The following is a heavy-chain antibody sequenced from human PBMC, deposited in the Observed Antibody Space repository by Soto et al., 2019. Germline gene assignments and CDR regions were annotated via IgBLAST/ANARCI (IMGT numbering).Heavy chain of an antibody. CDR3: AKVVGRIVGATTGALDI. J-gene: IGHJ3*02. CDR2: FGHDGQST. Sequence: EVQLLESGGGLVQPGGSLRLSCLASGFTYNAINWVRQAPGKGLEWVSGFGHDGQSTYYIASVRGRFTLSRDNSKNMIYLEMNSLRAEDTAVYYCAKVVGRIVGATTGALDIWGHGTMVRVSS. CDR1: GFTYNA. V-gene: IGHV3-23*01. D-gene: IGHD1-26*01.